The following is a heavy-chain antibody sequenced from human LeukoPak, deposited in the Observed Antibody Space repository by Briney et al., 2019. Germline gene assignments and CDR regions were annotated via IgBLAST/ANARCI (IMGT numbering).Heavy chain of an antibody. CDR2: ISSSGSTI. CDR1: GFTFSSYE. CDR3: ARVVRELLNNPDFDY. V-gene: IGHV3-48*03. Sequence: GGSLRLSCAASGFTFSSYEMNWVRQAPGKGLEWVSYISSSGSTIYYADSVKGRFTISRDNAKNSLYLQMNSLRAEGTAVYYCARVVRELLNNPDFDYWGQGTLVTVSS. J-gene: IGHJ4*02. D-gene: IGHD1-26*01.